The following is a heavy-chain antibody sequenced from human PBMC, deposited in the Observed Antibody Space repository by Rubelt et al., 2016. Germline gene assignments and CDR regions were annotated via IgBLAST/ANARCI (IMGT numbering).Heavy chain of an antibody. Sequence: SWIRQPAGKGLEWIGRIYTSGSTNYNPSLKSRVTMLVDTSKNQFSLKLSSVTAADTAVYYCARDTRYSSSSNFDYWGQGTLVTVSS. CDR3: ARDTRYSSSSNFDY. V-gene: IGHV4-4*07. D-gene: IGHD6-13*01. CDR2: IYTSGST. J-gene: IGHJ4*02.